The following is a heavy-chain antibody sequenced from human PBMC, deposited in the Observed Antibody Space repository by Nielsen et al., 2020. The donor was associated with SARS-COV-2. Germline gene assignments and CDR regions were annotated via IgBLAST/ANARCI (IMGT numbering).Heavy chain of an antibody. CDR3: AKDWTAIVVVPSGGVDY. CDR1: GFTFSTYG. CDR2: ISYDGSNK. V-gene: IGHV3-30*18. J-gene: IGHJ4*02. D-gene: IGHD2-15*01. Sequence: GESLKISCAASGFTFSTYGMHWVRQAPGKGLEWVAAISYDGSNKYYVDSVKGRCTISRDNSKNTLYLQVSSLREEDTAVYYCAKDWTAIVVVPSGGVDYWGQGTLVTVSS.